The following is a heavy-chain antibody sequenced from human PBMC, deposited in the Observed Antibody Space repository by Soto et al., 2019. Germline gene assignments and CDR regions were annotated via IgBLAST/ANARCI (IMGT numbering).Heavy chain of an antibody. Sequence: GGSLRLSCAASGFTFSSYWMHWVRQAPGKGLVWVSRINSDGSSTSYADSVKGRFTISRDNAKNTLYLQMNSLRAEDTAVYYCASTYFDWSPYDYWGQGTLVTVSS. V-gene: IGHV3-74*01. CDR2: INSDGSST. J-gene: IGHJ4*02. CDR1: GFTFSSYW. CDR3: ASTYFDWSPYDY. D-gene: IGHD3-9*01.